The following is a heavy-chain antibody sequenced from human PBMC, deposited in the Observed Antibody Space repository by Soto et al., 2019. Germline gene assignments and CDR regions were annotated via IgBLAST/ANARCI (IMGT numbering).Heavy chain of an antibody. D-gene: IGHD6-13*01. Sequence: QVHLVQSGAEVKKPGSSVKVSCKASGGTFNTYTLIWVRQAPGQGLEWMGRIIPFLSIANSAQKFQDRVTITADKSTSTAYMGLTSLRSDDTAVYYCGFGTWSAETFDIWGQGTMVTVSS. J-gene: IGHJ3*02. CDR3: GFGTWSAETFDI. CDR2: IIPFLSIA. CDR1: GGTFNTYT. V-gene: IGHV1-69*02.